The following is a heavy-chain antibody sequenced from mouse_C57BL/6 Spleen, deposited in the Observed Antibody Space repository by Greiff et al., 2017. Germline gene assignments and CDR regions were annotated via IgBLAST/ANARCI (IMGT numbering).Heavy chain of an antibody. CDR2: IYPSDSET. D-gene: IGHD2-10*01. J-gene: IGHJ2*01. V-gene: IGHV1-61*01. CDR3: ARSGPYQYYFDY. Sequence: QVQLQQPGAELVRPGSSVKLSCKASGYTFTSYWMDWVKQRPGQGLEWIGNIYPSDSETHYNQKFKDKATLTVDKSSSTAYMQLSSLTSGDSAVYYCARSGPYQYYFDYWGQGTTLTVSS. CDR1: GYTFTSYW.